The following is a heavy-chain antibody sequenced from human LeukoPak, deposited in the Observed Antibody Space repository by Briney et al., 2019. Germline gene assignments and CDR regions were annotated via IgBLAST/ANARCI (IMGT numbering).Heavy chain of an antibody. D-gene: IGHD1-26*01. CDR2: IKQDGSEK. Sequence: QPGGSLRLSCAASGFTFSSYWMSWVRQAPGKGLEWVANIKQDGSEKYYVDSVKGRFTISRDNAKNSLYLQMNSLRAEDTAVYYCARDDLPAGSRKGAFDIWGQGTMVTVSS. CDR3: ARDDLPAGSRKGAFDI. CDR1: GFTFSSYW. V-gene: IGHV3-7*01. J-gene: IGHJ3*02.